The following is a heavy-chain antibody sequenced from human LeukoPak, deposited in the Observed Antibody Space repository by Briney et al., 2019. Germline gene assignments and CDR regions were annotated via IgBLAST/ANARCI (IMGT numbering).Heavy chain of an antibody. D-gene: IGHD1-26*01. J-gene: IGHJ4*02. Sequence: ASVKVSCKASGYTFTSYGISWVRQAPGQVLEWMGWISAYNGNTNYAQKLQGRVTMTTDTSTSTAYMELRSLRSDDTAVYYCARGRVSGIYWDYFDYWGQGTLVTVSS. V-gene: IGHV1-18*01. CDR2: ISAYNGNT. CDR3: ARGRVSGIYWDYFDY. CDR1: GYTFTSYG.